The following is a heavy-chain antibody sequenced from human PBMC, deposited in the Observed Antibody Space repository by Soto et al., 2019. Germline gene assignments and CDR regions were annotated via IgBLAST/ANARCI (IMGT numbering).Heavy chain of an antibody. D-gene: IGHD3-3*01. J-gene: IGHJ4*02. CDR3: ASAFGVVTNFDY. CDR1: GYTFTSYY. CDR2: INPSGGST. V-gene: IGHV1-46*01. Sequence: QVQLVQSGAEVKKPGASVKVSCKASGYTFTSYYMHWVRQAPGQGLEWMGIINPSGGSTSYAQKFQGRVTMTRDTSTSTVYMELSSLRTEDTAVYYCASAFGVVTNFDYWGQGTLVTVSS.